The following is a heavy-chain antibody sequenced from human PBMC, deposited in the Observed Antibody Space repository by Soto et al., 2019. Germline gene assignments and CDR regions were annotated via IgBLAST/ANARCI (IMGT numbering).Heavy chain of an antibody. J-gene: IGHJ4*02. Sequence: SVKVSCKASGGTFSSYAISWVRQAPGQGLEWMGGIIPIFGTANYAQKFQGRVTITADESTSTAYMELSSLRSEDTAVYYCAGRPHRSAQGDYWGQGTLVTVCS. CDR3: AGRPHRSAQGDY. D-gene: IGHD3-10*01. V-gene: IGHV1-69*13. CDR1: GGTFSSYA. CDR2: IIPIFGTA.